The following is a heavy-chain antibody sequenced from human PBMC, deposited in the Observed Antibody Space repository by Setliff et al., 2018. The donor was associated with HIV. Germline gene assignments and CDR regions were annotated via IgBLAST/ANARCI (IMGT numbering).Heavy chain of an antibody. D-gene: IGHD2-15*01. J-gene: IGHJ6*02. V-gene: IGHV1-58*02. Sequence: AASVKVSCKASGFTFTSSAMQWVRQARGQRLEWIGWIVVGSGNTNHAQKFQERVTLTRDMSTSTAYMELSSLSSEDTAVYYCAATVVAATSGYYGMDVWGQGTTVTVSS. CDR1: GFTFTSSA. CDR3: AATVVAATSGYYGMDV. CDR2: IVVGSGNT.